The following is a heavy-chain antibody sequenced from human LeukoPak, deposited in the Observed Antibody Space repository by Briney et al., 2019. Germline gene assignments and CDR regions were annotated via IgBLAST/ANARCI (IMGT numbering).Heavy chain of an antibody. CDR3: ARDQTGFDY. CDR2: TYYRSKWFN. CDR1: GDSVSSNSAA. J-gene: IGHJ4*02. Sequence: SQTLSLTCAISGDSVSSNSAAWNWLRQSPSRGLEWLGRTYYRSKWFNEYGISVKSRITINSDTSKNQFSLHLNSVTPEDTAMYYCARDQTGFDYWGQGALVTVSS. V-gene: IGHV6-1*01.